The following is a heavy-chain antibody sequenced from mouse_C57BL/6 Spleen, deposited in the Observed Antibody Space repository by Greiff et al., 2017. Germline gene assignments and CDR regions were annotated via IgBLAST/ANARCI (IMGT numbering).Heavy chain of an antibody. CDR2: INPSSGYT. D-gene: IGHD2-2*01. CDR1: GYTFTSYT. J-gene: IGHJ3*01. V-gene: IGHV1-4*01. CDR3: ARVYDGYDGLAY. Sequence: VQLQQSGAELARPGASVKMSCKASGYTFTSYTMHWVKQRPGQGLEWIGYINPSSGYTKYNQKFKDKATLTADKSSSTAYMQLRSLTSEDSAVYYGARVYDGYDGLAYWGQGTVATVSA.